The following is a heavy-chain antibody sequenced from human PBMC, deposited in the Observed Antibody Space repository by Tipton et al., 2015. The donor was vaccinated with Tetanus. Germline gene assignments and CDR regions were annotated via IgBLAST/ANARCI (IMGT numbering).Heavy chain of an antibody. Sequence: SLRLSCVASGFTLSDSALHWIRQASGTGLEWVGRVRNKANSLATAYAESVKGRFATSRDDAKNTAYLQMNSLKSEVTAVYYCATSLHLLRYFNYGLDVWGRGTTVPVSS. CDR3: ATSLHLLRYFNYGLDV. V-gene: IGHV3-73*01. D-gene: IGHD1-14*01. CDR1: GFTLSDSA. CDR2: VRNKANSLAT. J-gene: IGHJ6*02.